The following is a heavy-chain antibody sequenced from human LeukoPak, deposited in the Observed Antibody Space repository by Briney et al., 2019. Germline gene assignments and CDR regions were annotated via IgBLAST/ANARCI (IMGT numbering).Heavy chain of an antibody. D-gene: IGHD3-10*01. J-gene: IGHJ4*02. CDR2: ISPNDVNR. CDR1: GFNFSDYY. CDR3: AGSGSPGDY. V-gene: IGHV3-11*01. Sequence: GGSLRLSCVGSGFNFSDYYMSLIRQAPGKGLEWISYISPNDVNRYYVDAVKGRFTVSRDNAKNSLFLQMKSLRVEDTAVYYCAGSGSPGDYWGQGTLVTVSS.